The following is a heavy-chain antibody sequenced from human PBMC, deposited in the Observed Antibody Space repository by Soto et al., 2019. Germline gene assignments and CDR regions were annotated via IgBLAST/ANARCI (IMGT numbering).Heavy chain of an antibody. CDR2: ISGSGGST. D-gene: IGHD3-9*01. Sequence: EVQLLESGGGLVQPGGSLRLSCAASGFTFSSYAMSWFRQAPGKWLEWVSAISGSGGSTYNADSVKGRFTISRDNSKNTLYLQMNSLSAEDTAVYYCAKDGGYWDWSPDYWGQGTLVTVSS. CDR3: AKDGGYWDWSPDY. CDR1: GFTFSSYA. V-gene: IGHV3-23*01. J-gene: IGHJ4*02.